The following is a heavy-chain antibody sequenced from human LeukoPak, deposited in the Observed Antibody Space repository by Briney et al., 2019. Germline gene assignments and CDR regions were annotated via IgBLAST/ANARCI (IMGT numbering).Heavy chain of an antibody. V-gene: IGHV4-30-4*01. CDR2: IYYSGST. Sequence: SETLSLTCTVSGGSISSGDYYWSWIRQPPGKGLEWIVYIYYSGSTYYNPSLKSRVTISVDTSKNQFSLKLSSVTAADTAVYYCARDCTDTAMVSNWYFDLWGRGTLVTVSS. CDR1: GGSISSGDYY. CDR3: ARDCTDTAMVSNWYFDL. D-gene: IGHD5-18*01. J-gene: IGHJ2*01.